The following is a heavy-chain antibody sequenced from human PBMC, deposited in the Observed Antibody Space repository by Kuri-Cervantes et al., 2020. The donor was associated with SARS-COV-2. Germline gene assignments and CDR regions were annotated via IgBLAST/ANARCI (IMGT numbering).Heavy chain of an antibody. Sequence: SETLSLTCTVSGGSISSSSYYWSWIRQPPGKGLEWIGYIYHSGSTYYNPSLKSRVTISVDRSKNQFSLELSSVTAADTAVYYCARVGYGGEKVFDYWGQGTLVTVSS. V-gene: IGHV4-30-2*01. CDR2: IYHSGST. CDR1: GGSISSSSYY. CDR3: ARVGYGGEKVFDY. D-gene: IGHD4-23*01. J-gene: IGHJ4*02.